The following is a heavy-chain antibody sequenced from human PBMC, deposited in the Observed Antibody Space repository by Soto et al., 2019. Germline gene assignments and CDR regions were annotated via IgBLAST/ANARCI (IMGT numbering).Heavy chain of an antibody. CDR3: ARVRLPPYSNPYKMDV. V-gene: IGHV3-21*06. J-gene: IGHJ6*02. CDR2: IGSTGSYI. D-gene: IGHD2-15*01. Sequence: AGGSLRLSCAASGFTFSSYTMNWVRQAPGKGLEWVSSIGSTGSYIYSADSLRGRVTISRDNAKNSLFLEITNLKADDSATYYCARVRLPPYSNPYKMDVWGQGTAVTVSS. CDR1: GFTFSSYT.